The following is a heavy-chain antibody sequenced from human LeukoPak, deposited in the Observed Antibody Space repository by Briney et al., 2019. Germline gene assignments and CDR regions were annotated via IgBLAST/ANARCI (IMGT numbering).Heavy chain of an antibody. D-gene: IGHD2-15*01. J-gene: IGHJ6*02. CDR3: ARGTGCTGGSCSYYGMDV. Sequence: ASVKVSCKASGYTFTSYYMHWVRQAPGQGLEWMGIINPSGGSTSYAQKFQGRVTMTRDTSTTTAYMELSSLRSEDKAVYYCARGTGCTGGSCSYYGMDVWGQGTTVTVSS. V-gene: IGHV1-46*01. CDR1: GYTFTSYY. CDR2: INPSGGST.